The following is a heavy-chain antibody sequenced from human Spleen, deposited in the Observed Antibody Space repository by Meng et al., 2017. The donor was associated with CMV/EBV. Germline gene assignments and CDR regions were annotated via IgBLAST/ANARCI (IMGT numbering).Heavy chain of an antibody. CDR3: ASPHDNTNYCFDY. CDR1: GFTFSDYY. J-gene: IGHJ4*02. CDR2: ISSSGSTI. D-gene: IGHD4-11*01. Sequence: GGSLRLSCAASGFTFSDYYMSWIRQAPGKGLEWVSYISSSGSTIYYADSVKGRFTISRDNAKNSLYLQMNSLRAEDTAVYYCASPHDNTNYCFDYWGQGTLVTVSS. V-gene: IGHV3-11*01.